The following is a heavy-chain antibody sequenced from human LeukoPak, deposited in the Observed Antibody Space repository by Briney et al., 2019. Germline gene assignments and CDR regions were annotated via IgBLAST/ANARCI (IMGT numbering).Heavy chain of an antibody. CDR2: INPTSGGT. D-gene: IGHD3-22*01. CDR1: GYIFTGYF. J-gene: IGHJ4*02. CDR3: ARIKNYYDSSGSFDY. Sequence: ASVKVSCKASGYIFTGYFMHWVRQAPGQGLEWMGWINPTSGGTNYAQKFQGRVTMTRDTSISTAYMELSRLRSDDTAVYYCARIKNYYDSSGSFDYWGQGTLVTVSS. V-gene: IGHV1-2*02.